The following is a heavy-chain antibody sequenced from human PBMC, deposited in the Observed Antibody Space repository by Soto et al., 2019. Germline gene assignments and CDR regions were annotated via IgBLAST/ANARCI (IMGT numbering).Heavy chain of an antibody. D-gene: IGHD4-17*01. CDR2: INHSGST. Sequence: QVQLQQWGAGLLRPSETLSLTCAVYGGSFSGYYWSWIRQPPGKGLEWIGEINHSGSTNYNPSLKSRVTISVDTSKNQFSLKLCSVTAADKAVYYCAKTTANYYYYYYMDVWGKGTTVTVSS. CDR1: GGSFSGYY. J-gene: IGHJ6*03. CDR3: AKTTANYYYYYYMDV. V-gene: IGHV4-34*01.